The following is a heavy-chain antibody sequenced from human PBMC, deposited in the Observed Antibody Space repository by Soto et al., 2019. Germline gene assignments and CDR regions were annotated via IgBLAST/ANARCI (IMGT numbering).Heavy chain of an antibody. CDR2: IFHDGTA. CDR1: GVSISSGNW. CDR3: ARLVYDTRLNYMYFNF. J-gene: IGHJ4*02. V-gene: IGHV4-4*02. Sequence: QVKLQESGPGLATPSGTLSLTCAVSGVSISSGNWWTWVRQTPQRGLEYIGEIFHDGTANYSPSFERRVAISVDTSKNQFSLKLTSVTAADTAIYFCARLVYDTRLNYMYFNFWGQGALVTVSS. D-gene: IGHD2-8*01.